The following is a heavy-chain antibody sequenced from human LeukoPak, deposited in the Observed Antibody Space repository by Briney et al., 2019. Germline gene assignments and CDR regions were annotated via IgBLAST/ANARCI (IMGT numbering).Heavy chain of an antibody. D-gene: IGHD3-22*01. Sequence: GGSLRLSCAASGFTFSSYAMSWVRQAPGKGLEWVSAISGSGGSTYYADSVKGRFTISRDNSKNTLYLQMNRLRAEDTAVYYCAKDDGYYDSSGYYLDWGQGTLVTVSS. CDR2: ISGSGGST. J-gene: IGHJ4*02. CDR3: AKDDGYYDSSGYYLD. CDR1: GFTFSSYA. V-gene: IGHV3-23*01.